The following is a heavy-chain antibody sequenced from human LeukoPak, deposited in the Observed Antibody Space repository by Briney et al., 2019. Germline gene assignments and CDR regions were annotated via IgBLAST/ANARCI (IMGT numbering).Heavy chain of an antibody. Sequence: GGSLRLSCAASGFTFSSYAMSWVRQAPGKGLEWVSAISGSGGSTYYADSVKGRFTISRDNSKNTLYLQMNSLRAEDTAVYYCAKGPPVLRYFDWLLSGLDYWGQGTLVTVSS. CDR2: ISGSGGST. V-gene: IGHV3-23*01. CDR1: GFTFSSYA. J-gene: IGHJ4*02. CDR3: AKGPPVLRYFDWLLSGLDY. D-gene: IGHD3-9*01.